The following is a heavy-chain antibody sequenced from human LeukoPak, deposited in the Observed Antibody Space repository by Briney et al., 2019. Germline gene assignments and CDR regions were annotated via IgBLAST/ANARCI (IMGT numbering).Heavy chain of an antibody. V-gene: IGHV3-23*01. CDR1: GFTFSSYA. CDR2: ISGSGGST. D-gene: IGHD3-22*01. Sequence: GGSLRLSCAASGFTFSSYAMSWVGQAPGKGLEWVSAISGSGGSTYYADSVKGRFTISRDNSKNTLYLQMNSLRAEDTAVYYCAKDPYYYDSSGPVAGADYFDYWGQGTLVTVSS. J-gene: IGHJ4*02. CDR3: AKDPYYYDSSGPVAGADYFDY.